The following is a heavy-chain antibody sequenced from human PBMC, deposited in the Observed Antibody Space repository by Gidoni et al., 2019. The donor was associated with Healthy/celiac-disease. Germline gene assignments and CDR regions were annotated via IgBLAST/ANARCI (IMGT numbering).Heavy chain of an antibody. V-gene: IGHV3-7*01. D-gene: IGHD6-13*01. Sequence: EVQLVESGGGLVQHGGSLRLSCAAPGLPVRSYWMSWVRQAPGKGLEWVANIKQDGSEKYYVDSVKGRFTISRDNAKNSLYLQMNSLRAEDTAVYYCAEGGSWYWGGAFDIWGQGTMVTVSS. J-gene: IGHJ3*02. CDR2: IKQDGSEK. CDR3: AEGGSWYWGGAFDI. CDR1: GLPVRSYW.